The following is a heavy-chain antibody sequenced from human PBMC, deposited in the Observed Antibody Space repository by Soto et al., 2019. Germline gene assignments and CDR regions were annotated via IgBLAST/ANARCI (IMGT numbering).Heavy chain of an antibody. Sequence: GASVKVSCKASGYTFTSYGISWVRQAPGQGLEWMGWISAYNGNTNYAQKLQGRVTMTTDTSTSTAYMELRSLRSDDTAVYYCARERAAVWLVHPRGDLDYWGQGTQVTVSS. CDR2: ISAYNGNT. D-gene: IGHD6-19*01. V-gene: IGHV1-18*01. CDR3: ARERAAVWLVHPRGDLDY. CDR1: GYTFTSYG. J-gene: IGHJ4*02.